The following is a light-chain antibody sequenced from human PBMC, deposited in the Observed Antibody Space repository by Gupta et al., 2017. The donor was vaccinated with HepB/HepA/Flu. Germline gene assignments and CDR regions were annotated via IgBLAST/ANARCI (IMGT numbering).Light chain of an antibody. V-gene: IGLV3-25*03. Sequence: SSDLTQPPSVSVSPGQPARLTCAGDALPKQYAYWYQQKPGQAPVLVIYKDSERPSGIPERFSGSSSGTAVTLTISGVQAEDEADYYCQSADSSGTGVVFGGGTKLTVL. CDR1: ALPKQY. CDR3: QSADSSGTGVV. J-gene: IGLJ2*01. CDR2: KDS.